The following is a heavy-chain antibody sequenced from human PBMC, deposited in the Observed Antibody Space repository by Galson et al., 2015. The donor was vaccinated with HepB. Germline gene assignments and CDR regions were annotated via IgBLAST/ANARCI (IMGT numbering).Heavy chain of an antibody. Sequence: SLRLSCAPTGFTFSNFGIRWVRQAPNKGPEWVAAITCDGSKTYYADSVKGRFTISRDNSKNTLHLQMNSLRAEDTAVYYCAKEEYSGYGPFDYWGQGTLVTVSS. CDR3: AKEEYSGYGPFDY. CDR1: GFTFSNFG. CDR2: ITCDGSKT. D-gene: IGHD5-12*01. J-gene: IGHJ4*02. V-gene: IGHV3-30*18.